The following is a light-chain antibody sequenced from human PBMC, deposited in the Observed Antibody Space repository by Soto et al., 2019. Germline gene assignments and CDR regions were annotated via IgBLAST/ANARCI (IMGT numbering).Light chain of an antibody. CDR1: QSVSSSY. CDR3: QQYGSSPQT. V-gene: IGKV3-20*01. Sequence: EIVLTQSPGTLSLSPGERATLSCRASQSVSSSYLAWYQQKPGQAPRLLIYGASSRATGIPDRFSGSGSGTDFTLTISTLEPEDFAVYYCQQYGSSPQTFGQGTRLEMK. J-gene: IGKJ5*01. CDR2: GAS.